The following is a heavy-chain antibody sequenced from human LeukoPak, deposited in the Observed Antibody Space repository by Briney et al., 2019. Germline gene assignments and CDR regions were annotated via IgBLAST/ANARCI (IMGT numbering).Heavy chain of an antibody. CDR3: ARGDPSDFWSGSLYYFDY. Sequence: SETLSLXCTVSGYSISSGYYWGWIRQPPGKGLEWIGSIYHSGSTYYNPSLKSRVTISVDTSKNQSSLKLSSVTAADTAVYYCARGDPSDFWSGSLYYFDYWGQGTLVTVSS. CDR1: GYSISSGYY. V-gene: IGHV4-38-2*02. D-gene: IGHD3-3*01. CDR2: IYHSGST. J-gene: IGHJ4*02.